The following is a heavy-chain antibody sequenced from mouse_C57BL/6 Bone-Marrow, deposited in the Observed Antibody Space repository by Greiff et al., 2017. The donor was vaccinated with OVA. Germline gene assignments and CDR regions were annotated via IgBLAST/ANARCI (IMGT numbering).Heavy chain of an antibody. CDR3: TFYGCYFAY. Sequence: EVQLQQSGAELVRPGASVKLSCTASGFNFKDDYMHWVKQRPEQGLEWIGWIDPENGDTEYASKFQGKATITADTSSNTAYLQLSSLTSEDADVYYCTFYGCYFAYWGQGTLVTVSA. CDR1: GFNFKDDY. J-gene: IGHJ3*01. CDR2: IDPENGDT. D-gene: IGHD2-3*01. V-gene: IGHV14-4*01.